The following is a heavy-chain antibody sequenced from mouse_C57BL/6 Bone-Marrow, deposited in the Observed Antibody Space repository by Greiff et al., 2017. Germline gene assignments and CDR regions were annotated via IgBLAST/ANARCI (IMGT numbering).Heavy chain of an antibody. CDR1: GYTFTSYG. J-gene: IGHJ3*01. CDR2: IYPRSGNT. V-gene: IGHV1-81*01. Sequence: QVQLQQSGAELARPGASVKLSCKASGYTFTSYGISWVKQRTGQGLECIGEIYPRSGNTYYNEKFKGKATLTADKSSSTAYMELRSLTSEDSAVYFWAGEGGLAYWGQGTLVTVSA. CDR3: AGEGGLAY.